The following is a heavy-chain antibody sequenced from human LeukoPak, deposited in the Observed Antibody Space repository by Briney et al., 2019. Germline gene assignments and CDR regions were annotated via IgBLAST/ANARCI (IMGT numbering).Heavy chain of an antibody. CDR3: ARDPNGDYVGAFEI. CDR2: IRSRGGST. Sequence: GGSLRLSCAAAGLTFSNYAMSWVSQVDGGGLGWVSAIRSRGGSTIYADSVKGRFTITRDNSKNTLFLQRNNMRAENTAVYYCARDPNGDYVGAFEIWGPGTKVTVS. J-gene: IGHJ3*02. CDR1: GLTFSNYA. D-gene: IGHD4-17*01. V-gene: IGHV3-23*01.